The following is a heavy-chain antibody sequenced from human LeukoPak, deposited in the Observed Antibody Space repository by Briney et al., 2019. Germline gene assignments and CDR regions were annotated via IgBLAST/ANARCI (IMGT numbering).Heavy chain of an antibody. D-gene: IGHD3-9*01. CDR2: VYYSGTT. J-gene: IGHJ6*03. CDR3: AKAPNNIFRLNYPYMDV. Sequence: PSETLSLTCTVSGDSINTRDYYWAWFRQPPGKGLEWIGSVYYSGTTYYNPSLKSRLTISMHTSKNEFSVRLTSVTAADTAVFYCAKAPNNIFRLNYPYMDVWGKGTTVTVSS. V-gene: IGHV4-39*07. CDR1: GDSINTRDYY.